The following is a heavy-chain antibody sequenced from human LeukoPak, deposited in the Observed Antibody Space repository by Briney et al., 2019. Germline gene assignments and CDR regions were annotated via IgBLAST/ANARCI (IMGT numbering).Heavy chain of an antibody. D-gene: IGHD5-12*01. V-gene: IGHV1-2*02. CDR2: INPNSGGT. Sequence: ASVKVSCKASGYTFTGYYMHWVRQAPGQGLEWMGWINPNSGGTNYAQKFQGRVTMTRETSISTAYMELSRLRSDDTAVYYCARRGYSGYDVDFDYWGQGTLVTVSS. CDR1: GYTFTGYY. J-gene: IGHJ4*02. CDR3: ARRGYSGYDVDFDY.